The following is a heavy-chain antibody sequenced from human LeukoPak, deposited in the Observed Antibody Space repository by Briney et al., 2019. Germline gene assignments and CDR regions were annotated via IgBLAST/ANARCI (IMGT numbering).Heavy chain of an antibody. D-gene: IGHD2-15*01. V-gene: IGHV4-34*11. CDR2: VYYSGSI. CDR1: GGSFSGYY. Sequence: SETLSLTCAVYGGSFSGYYWGWLRQPPGKGRVWIGSVYYSGSIYYHPSLKRRVTVSVHTSKNEFSLPESSVTAAHTVVYCCASEGNSDGCLIDVWGNGTAVPVS. CDR3: ASEGNSDGCLIDV. J-gene: IGHJ6*03.